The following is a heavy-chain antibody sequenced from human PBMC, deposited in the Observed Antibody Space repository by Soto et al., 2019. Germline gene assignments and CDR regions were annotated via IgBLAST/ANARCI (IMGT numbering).Heavy chain of an antibody. D-gene: IGHD7-27*01. CDR1: GGTFSSYT. CDR3: ARTPANGWFDP. V-gene: IGHV1-69*02. J-gene: IGHJ5*02. CDR2: IIPILGIA. Sequence: QVQLVQSGAEVKKPGSSVKVSCKASGGTFSSYTISWVRQAPGQGLEWMGRIIPILGIANYAQKFQGRGTITADKSTSTAYMELSSLRSEDTAVYYCARTPANGWFDPWGQGTLVTVSS.